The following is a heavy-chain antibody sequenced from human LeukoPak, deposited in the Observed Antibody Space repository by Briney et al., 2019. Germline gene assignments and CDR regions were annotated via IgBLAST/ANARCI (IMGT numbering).Heavy chain of an antibody. CDR3: ARDPREYSYGSSSFTEY. CDR2: ISSSGSTI. V-gene: IGHV3-11*01. D-gene: IGHD5-18*01. CDR1: GFTFSDYY. Sequence: GGSLRLSCAAFGFTFSDYYMSWIRQAPGKGLEWVSYISSSGSTIYYADSVKGRFTISRDNAKNSLYLQMNSLRAEDTAVYYCARDPREYSYGSSSFTEYWGQGTLVTVSS. J-gene: IGHJ4*02.